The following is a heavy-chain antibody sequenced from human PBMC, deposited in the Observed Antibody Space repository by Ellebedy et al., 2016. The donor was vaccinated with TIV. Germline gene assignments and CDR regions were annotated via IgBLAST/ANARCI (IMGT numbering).Heavy chain of an antibody. V-gene: IGHV3-7*01. CDR1: GFSFRSYW. J-gene: IGHJ5*02. CDR2: IYQDGGVQ. CDR3: ARRGSYGDYAVQINSWFDT. D-gene: IGHD4-17*01. Sequence: GESLKISCAASGFSFRSYWMSWVRQAPGKGLEWLANIYQDGGVQYYVDSVTGRFTISRANADNYLFLQMNSLRAEDTAVYYCARRGSYGDYAVQINSWFDTWGRGTLVAVSS.